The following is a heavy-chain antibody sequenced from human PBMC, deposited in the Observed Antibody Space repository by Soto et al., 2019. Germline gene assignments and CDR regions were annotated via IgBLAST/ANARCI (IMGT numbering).Heavy chain of an antibody. CDR2: IRHDGNDA. V-gene: IGHV3-74*01. CDR3: AGDLVSGSGSLGH. Sequence: EVQLVESGGGKVQPGGSLRLSCVASGFAFSNYWMHWVRQAPGKGLVWVSRIRHDGNDAHYADSVRGRFSISRDNAKSTLYLHMNSLRAEDTAVYYCAGDLVSGSGSLGHWGQGTLVTVSS. J-gene: IGHJ4*02. CDR1: GFAFSNYW. D-gene: IGHD3-10*01.